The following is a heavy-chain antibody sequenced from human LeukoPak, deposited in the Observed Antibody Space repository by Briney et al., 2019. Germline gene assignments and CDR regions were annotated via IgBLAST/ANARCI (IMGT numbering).Heavy chain of an antibody. CDR1: GFTFSSYG. V-gene: IGHV3-33*01. Sequence: GGSLRLSCAASGFTFSSYGMHWVRQAPGKGLEWVAVIWYDGSNKYYADSVKGRFTISRDNSKNTLYLQMNSLRAEDTAVYYRARGRAAAIDDAFDIWGQGTMVTVSS. D-gene: IGHD6-25*01. CDR3: ARGRAAAIDDAFDI. J-gene: IGHJ3*02. CDR2: IWYDGSNK.